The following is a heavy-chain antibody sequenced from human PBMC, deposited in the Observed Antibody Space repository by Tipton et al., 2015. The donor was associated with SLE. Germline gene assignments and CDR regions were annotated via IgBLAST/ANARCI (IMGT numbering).Heavy chain of an antibody. V-gene: IGHV1-69*18. J-gene: IGHJ4*02. Sequence: QLVQSGAEVKKPGSSVKVSCRASGDSFSNYVISWVRQAPGQGLEWMGRVIPMFGSPKYAQKFQDRVTITTDESTNTVYMELSSLRSDDTAVYYCASLISLPVAAPARGDFWGQGTRVTVSS. CDR2: VIPMFGSP. D-gene: IGHD2-2*01. CDR3: ASLISLPVAAPARGDF. CDR1: GDSFSNYV.